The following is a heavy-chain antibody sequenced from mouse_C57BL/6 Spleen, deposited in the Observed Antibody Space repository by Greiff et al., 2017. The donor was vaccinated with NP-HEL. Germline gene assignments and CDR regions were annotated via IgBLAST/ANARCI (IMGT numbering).Heavy chain of an antibody. D-gene: IGHD2-1*01. CDR1: GFTFTNYW. J-gene: IGHJ2*01. CDR2: IYPGGGYT. Sequence: QVRLQQSGAELVRPGTSVKMSCKASGFTFTNYWIGWAKQRPGHGLEWIGDIYPGGGYTNYNEKFKGKATLTADKSSSTAYMQFSSLTSEDSAIYYCARSGGNYAFDYWGQGTTLTVSS. V-gene: IGHV1-63*01. CDR3: ARSGGNYAFDY.